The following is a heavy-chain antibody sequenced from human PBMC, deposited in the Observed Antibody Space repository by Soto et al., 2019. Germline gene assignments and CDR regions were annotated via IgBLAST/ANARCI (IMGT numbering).Heavy chain of an antibody. CDR2: INHSGST. Sequence: SETLSLTCAVYGGSFSGYYWSWIRQPPGKGLEWIGEINHSGSTNYNPSLKSRVTISVDTSKNQFSLKLSSVTAADTAVYYRAIGYCSGGSCFDYMDVWGKGTTVTVSS. CDR1: GGSFSGYY. V-gene: IGHV4-34*01. J-gene: IGHJ6*03. CDR3: AIGYCSGGSCFDYMDV. D-gene: IGHD2-15*01.